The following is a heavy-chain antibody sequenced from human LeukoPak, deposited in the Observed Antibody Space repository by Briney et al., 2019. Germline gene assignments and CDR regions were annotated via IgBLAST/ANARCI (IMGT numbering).Heavy chain of an antibody. CDR1: GGTFSSYA. V-gene: IGHV1-69*13. Sequence: GASVKVSCKASGGTFSSYAINWVRQAPGQGLEWMGGIIPTFGSPNYAEKFQGRVTITADESTSTAYMELSSLRSEDTAVYYCATGLEGYSGYDWVDWGQGTLVTVSS. D-gene: IGHD5-12*01. CDR2: IIPTFGSP. CDR3: ATGLEGYSGYDWVD. J-gene: IGHJ4*02.